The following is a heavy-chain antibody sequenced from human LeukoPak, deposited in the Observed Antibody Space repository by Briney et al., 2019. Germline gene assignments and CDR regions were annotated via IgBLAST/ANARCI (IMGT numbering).Heavy chain of an antibody. CDR3: AREFGISRAFDI. V-gene: IGHV3-11*05. Sequence: GGSLRLSRAGSGFTFSDYYMAWIRQTPGKGLQRVSYISRGRDDKAYADSVKGRFTISRDNGKNSLYLQMNSLTAEDTAVYYCAREFGISRAFDIWGQGTMVTVSS. CDR1: GFTFSDYY. J-gene: IGHJ3*02. CDR2: ISRGRDDK. D-gene: IGHD3-10*01.